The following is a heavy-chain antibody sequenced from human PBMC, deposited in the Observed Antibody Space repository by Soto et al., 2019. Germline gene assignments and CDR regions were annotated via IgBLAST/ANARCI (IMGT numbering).Heavy chain of an antibody. CDR1: EFTFTSYA. Sequence: ESGGRGVQPGRSLRLSCAASEFTFTSYAMHWVRQAPGRGLEWVALISFDGTSEYYADSVKGRFIISRDNSKTMVYLQMNSLRSDDTAIYYCARPIPRWSYHYGMDVWGQGTTVTVSS. CDR2: ISFDGTSE. J-gene: IGHJ6*02. V-gene: IGHV3-30-3*01. D-gene: IGHD3-3*01. CDR3: ARPIPRWSYHYGMDV.